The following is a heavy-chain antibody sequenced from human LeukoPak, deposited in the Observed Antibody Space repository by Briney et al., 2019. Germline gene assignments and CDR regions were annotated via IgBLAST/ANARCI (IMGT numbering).Heavy chain of an antibody. D-gene: IGHD2-2*01. Sequence: SQTLSLTCAVYGGSFSGYYWSWIRQPPGKGLEWIGEINHSGSTNYNPSLKSRVTISVDTSKNQFSLKLSSVTAADTAVYYCARGRSIVVVPAATPAMDVWGKGTTVTVSS. CDR3: ARGRSIVVVPAATPAMDV. CDR2: INHSGST. J-gene: IGHJ6*03. CDR1: GGSFSGYY. V-gene: IGHV4-34*01.